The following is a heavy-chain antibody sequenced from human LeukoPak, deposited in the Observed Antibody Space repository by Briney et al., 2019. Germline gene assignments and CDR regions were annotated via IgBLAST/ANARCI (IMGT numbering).Heavy chain of an antibody. CDR3: AELGITMIGGV. V-gene: IGHV3-48*03. CDR1: GFTFSSYE. D-gene: IGHD3-10*02. J-gene: IGHJ6*04. Sequence: GGSLRLSCAASGFTFSSYEMDWVRQAPGKRLEWVSYISSSGSTIYYADSVKGRFTISRDNAKNSLYLQMNSLRAEDTAVYYCAELGITMIGGVWGKGTTVTISS. CDR2: ISSSGSTI.